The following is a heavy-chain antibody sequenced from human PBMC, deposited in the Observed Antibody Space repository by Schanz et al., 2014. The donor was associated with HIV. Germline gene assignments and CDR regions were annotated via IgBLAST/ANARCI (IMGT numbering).Heavy chain of an antibody. J-gene: IGHJ4*02. CDR1: GYTFSSYY. Sequence: QVQLVQSGAEVKKPGASVKVSCKAPGYTFSSYYIHWVRQAPGQGLEWMGVINPSGGSTTYTQKFQGRVTMTRDTSTSTVYMEMSSLRSEDTAVYYCAGTPTITGAFDHWGQGNLVTVSS. CDR3: AGTPTITGAFDH. D-gene: IGHD5-12*01. CDR2: INPSGGST. V-gene: IGHV1-46*03.